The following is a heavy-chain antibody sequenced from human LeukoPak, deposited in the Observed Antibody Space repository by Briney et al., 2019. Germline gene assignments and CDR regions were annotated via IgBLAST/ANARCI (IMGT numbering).Heavy chain of an antibody. D-gene: IGHD6-13*01. CDR2: IYTSGST. Sequence: SETLSLTCTVSGGSISSYYWSWIRQPAGKGLEWIGRIYTSGSTNYNPSLKSRVTMSVDTSKNQFSLKLGSVTAADTAVYYCARDPTGIAAALYAFDIWGQGAMVTVSS. CDR3: ARDPTGIAAALYAFDI. V-gene: IGHV4-4*07. CDR1: GGSISSYY. J-gene: IGHJ3*02.